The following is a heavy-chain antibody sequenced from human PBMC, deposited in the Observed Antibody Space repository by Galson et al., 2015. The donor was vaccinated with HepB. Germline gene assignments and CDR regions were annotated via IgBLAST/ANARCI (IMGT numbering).Heavy chain of an antibody. CDR3: VGIFGVVRTDY. J-gene: IGHJ4*02. CDR1: GGSISSGDYY. CDR2: IYYSGST. V-gene: IGHV4-30-4*01. D-gene: IGHD3-3*01. Sequence: LSLTCTVSGGSISSGDYYWSWIRQPPGKGLEWIGYIYYSGSTYYNPSLKSRVTMSVDTSKNQFSLKLSSVTAADTAVYYCVGIFGVVRTDYWGQGTLVTVSS.